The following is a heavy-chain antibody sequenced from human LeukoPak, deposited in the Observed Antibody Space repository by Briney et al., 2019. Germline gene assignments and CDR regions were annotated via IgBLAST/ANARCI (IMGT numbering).Heavy chain of an antibody. CDR1: GGSFSGYY. CDR3: ATARSRGSYRRFDY. CDR2: INHSGST. V-gene: IGHV4-34*01. Sequence: PSETLSLTCAVYGGSFSGYYWSWIRQPPGKGLEWIGEINHSGSTNYNPSLKSRVTISVDTSKNQFSLKLSSVTAADTAVYYCATARSRGSYRRFDYWGQGTLVTVSS. D-gene: IGHD1-26*01. J-gene: IGHJ4*02.